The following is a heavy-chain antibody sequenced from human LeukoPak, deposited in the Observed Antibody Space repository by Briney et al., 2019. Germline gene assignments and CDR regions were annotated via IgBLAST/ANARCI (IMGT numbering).Heavy chain of an antibody. D-gene: IGHD3-3*01. CDR1: GFTFSSYA. CDR3: ARDSGGRFLSPYGMDV. CDR2: ISGSGDNT. V-gene: IGHV3-23*01. J-gene: IGHJ6*02. Sequence: GGSLRLSCAASGFTFSSYAMSWVRQVPGKGLEWVSVISGSGDNTYYADSVKGRFTISRDNSKNTLYLQVNSLRAEDTAVYYCARDSGGRFLSPYGMDVWGQGTTVTVSS.